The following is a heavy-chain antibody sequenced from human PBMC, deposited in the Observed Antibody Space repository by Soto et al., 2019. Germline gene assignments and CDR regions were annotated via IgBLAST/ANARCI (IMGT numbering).Heavy chain of an antibody. V-gene: IGHV1-69*02. CDR2: IIPILGIA. CDR1: GGTFSSYT. J-gene: IGHJ6*03. Sequence: GASVKVSCKASGGTFSSYTISWVRQAPGQGLEWMGRIIPILGIANYAQKLQGRVTITADKSTSTAYMELSSLRSEDTAVYYCARVPGYCSGGSCYYYYYYMDVWGKGTTVTVSS. CDR3: ARVPGYCSGGSCYYYYYYMDV. D-gene: IGHD2-15*01.